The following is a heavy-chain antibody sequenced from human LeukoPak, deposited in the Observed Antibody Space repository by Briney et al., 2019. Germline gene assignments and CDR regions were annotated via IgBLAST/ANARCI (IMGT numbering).Heavy chain of an antibody. CDR1: GFTFSSYW. CDR2: INHNGNVN. V-gene: IGHV3-7*03. D-gene: IGHD3-16*01. Sequence: RGSLRLSCAASGFTFSSYWMNWARQAPGKGLEWVASINHNGNVNYYVDSVKGRFTISRDNAKNSLYLQMSDLRAEDTAVYFCARGGGLDVWGQGATVTVSS. J-gene: IGHJ6*02. CDR3: ARGGGLDV.